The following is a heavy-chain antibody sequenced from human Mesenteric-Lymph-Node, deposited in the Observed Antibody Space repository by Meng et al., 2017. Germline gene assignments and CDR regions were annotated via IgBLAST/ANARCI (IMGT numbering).Heavy chain of an antibody. CDR2: LFSSGST. CDR3: ARFDFWCGSYSFDC. CDR1: GGSARTVTYS. V-gene: IGHV4-61*01. Sequence: SGPGVVVPSAPLSLYSTVSGGSARTVTYSWGWFGQPPGRGRERIGSLFSSGSTEYNPSLKSRVTISVDAYKNQFSLKLNSVTTADTALYFCARFDFWCGSYSFDCWRHGTLVTVSS. J-gene: IGHJ4*01. D-gene: IGHD3-3*01.